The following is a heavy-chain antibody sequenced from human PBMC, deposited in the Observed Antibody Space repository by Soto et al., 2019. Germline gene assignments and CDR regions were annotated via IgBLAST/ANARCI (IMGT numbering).Heavy chain of an antibody. CDR1: GYSFTSYG. V-gene: IGHV1-18*04. D-gene: IGHD6-19*01. CDR3: ARTYSSGWSLSPSDY. Sequence: QVQLVQSGAEVRKPGASARVSCKASGYSFTSYGISWVRQAPGRGLEWMGWISAYTGDTKYTQNFQGRVTLTTDTSASTVYMDLGSLRSDDTAVYYCARTYSSGWSLSPSDYWGQGTLVTVSS. CDR2: ISAYTGDT. J-gene: IGHJ4*02.